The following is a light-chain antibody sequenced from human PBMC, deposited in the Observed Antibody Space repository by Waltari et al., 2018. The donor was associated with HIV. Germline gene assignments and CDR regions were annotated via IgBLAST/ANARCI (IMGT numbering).Light chain of an antibody. CDR3: KSRDSSGNRGV. V-gene: IGLV3-19*01. J-gene: IGLJ3*02. Sequence: SSELTQDPAVSVALGQTARITCPGDSLRNSSASRYQQKPGQAPVLVIYGKNNRPSGSPDRFSVSSSGNTASLTITGAQAEDEADYYCKSRDSSGNRGVFGGGTKLTVL. CDR1: SLRNSS. CDR2: GKN.